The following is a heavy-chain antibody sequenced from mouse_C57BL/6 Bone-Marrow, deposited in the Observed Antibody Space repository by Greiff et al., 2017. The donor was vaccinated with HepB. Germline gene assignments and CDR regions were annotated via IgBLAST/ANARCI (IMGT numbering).Heavy chain of an antibody. CDR1: GFTFSSYA. Sequence: EVQLQESGGGLVKPGGSLKLSCAASGFTFSSYAMSWVRQTPEKRLEWVATISDGGSYTYYPDNVKGRFTISRDNAKNNLYLQMSHLKSEDTAMYYCARDEGLRRGYYYAMDYWGQGTSVTVSS. J-gene: IGHJ4*01. D-gene: IGHD2-2*01. V-gene: IGHV5-4*01. CDR2: ISDGGSYT. CDR3: ARDEGLRRGYYYAMDY.